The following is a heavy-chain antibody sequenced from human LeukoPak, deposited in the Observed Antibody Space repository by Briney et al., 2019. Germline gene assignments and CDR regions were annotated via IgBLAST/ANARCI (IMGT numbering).Heavy chain of an antibody. Sequence: SETLSLTCTVSGGSISSYYWSWIRQPPGKGLEWIGYIYYSGSTNYSPSLKSRVTISVDTSKNQFSLKLSSVTAADTAVYYCARDVTPRIGYSYGYYFDYWGQGTLVTVSS. V-gene: IGHV4-59*01. D-gene: IGHD5-18*01. J-gene: IGHJ4*02. CDR1: GGSISSYY. CDR2: IYYSGST. CDR3: ARDVTPRIGYSYGYYFDY.